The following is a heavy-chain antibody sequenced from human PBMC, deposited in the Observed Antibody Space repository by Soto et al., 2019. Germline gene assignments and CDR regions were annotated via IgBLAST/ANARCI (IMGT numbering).Heavy chain of an antibody. CDR1: GFTVSSNY. CDR2: IYSGGST. V-gene: IGHV3-66*01. D-gene: IGHD3-16*01. J-gene: IGHJ4*02. Sequence: EVQLVESGGGLVQPGGSLRLSCVASGFTVSSNYMSWVRQAPGKGLEWVSVIYSGGSTYYADSVKGRFTISRDNSKSTLYVQMNSLRVEGTAVYYCARTGLGGGWFFDYWGQGTLVTVSS. CDR3: ARTGLGGGWFFDY.